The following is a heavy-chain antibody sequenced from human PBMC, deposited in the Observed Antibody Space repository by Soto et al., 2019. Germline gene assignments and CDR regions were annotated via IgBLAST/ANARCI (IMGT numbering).Heavy chain of an antibody. D-gene: IGHD3-9*01. J-gene: IGHJ6*02. CDR2: ISYDGSNK. CDR1: GFTFSSYA. Sequence: PGGSLRLSCAASGFTFSSYAMHWVRQAPGKGLEWVAVISYDGSNKYYADSVKGRFTISRDNSKNTLYLQMNSLRAEDTAVYYCARVIAFDWLFGSDYYYGMEVWGQGTTVTVSS. CDR3: ARVIAFDWLFGSDYYYGMEV. V-gene: IGHV3-30-3*01.